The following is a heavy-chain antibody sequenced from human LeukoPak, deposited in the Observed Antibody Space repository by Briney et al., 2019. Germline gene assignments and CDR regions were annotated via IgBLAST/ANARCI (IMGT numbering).Heavy chain of an antibody. J-gene: IGHJ3*01. V-gene: IGHV3-53*01. D-gene: IGHD1-26*01. CDR2: LYNSDST. CDR3: ARDPGIDAFDV. Sequence: GGSLRLSCAASGFTVSNNYISWVRQAPGKGLEWVSVLYNSDSTYYADSVKGRFTISRDNSKNTLYLQMNSLRAEDTAIYYCARDPGIDAFDVWGQGTMVTVSS. CDR1: GFTVSNNY.